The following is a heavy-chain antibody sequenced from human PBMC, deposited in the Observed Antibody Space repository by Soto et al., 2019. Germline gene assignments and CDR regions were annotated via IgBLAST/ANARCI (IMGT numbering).Heavy chain of an antibody. V-gene: IGHV3-43*01. CDR1: GFTLDDYT. Sequence: PGGSLRLSCAASGFTLDDYTMHWVRQAPGKGLEWVSLISWDGGSTYYADSVKGRFTISRDNSKNSLYLQMNSLRTEDTALYYCAKDPDAARRLSYYGMDVWGQGTTVTVSS. CDR3: AKDPDAARRLSYYGMDV. J-gene: IGHJ6*02. CDR2: ISWDGGST. D-gene: IGHD6-6*01.